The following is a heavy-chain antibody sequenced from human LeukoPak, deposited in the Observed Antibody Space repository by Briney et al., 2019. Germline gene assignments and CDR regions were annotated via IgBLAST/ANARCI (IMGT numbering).Heavy chain of an antibody. CDR2: ISGSGGST. V-gene: IGHV3-23*01. J-gene: IGHJ6*03. CDR1: GFTFSTYS. D-gene: IGHD4-17*01. Sequence: GGSLRLSCAASGFTFSTYSMTWVRQAPGKGLEWVSAISGSGGSTYYADSVKGRFTISRDNSKNTLYLQMNSLRAEDTAVYYCAKGFGDDSPYCYYYMDVWGKGTTVTVSS. CDR3: AKGFGDDSPYCYYYMDV.